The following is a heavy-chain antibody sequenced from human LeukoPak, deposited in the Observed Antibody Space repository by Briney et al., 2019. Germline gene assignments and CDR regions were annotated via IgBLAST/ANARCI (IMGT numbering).Heavy chain of an antibody. CDR3: ARDPGDTTMNEAFDI. V-gene: IGHV4-59*01. CDR2: IYSSGST. J-gene: IGHJ3*02. Sequence: QPSETLSLTCTVSGGSISSYYWHWIRQPPGKGLDWIGYIYSSGSTNYNPSLKSRVTLSVDTSKNQFSLNLSSVTAADTAVYYCARDPGDTTMNEAFDIWGQGTMVTVS. D-gene: IGHD5-18*01. CDR1: GGSISSYY.